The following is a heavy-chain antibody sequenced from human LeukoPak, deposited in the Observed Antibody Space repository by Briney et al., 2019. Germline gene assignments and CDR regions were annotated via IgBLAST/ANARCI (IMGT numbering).Heavy chain of an antibody. D-gene: IGHD6-6*01. CDR2: ISSSSSYI. V-gene: IGHV3-21*01. CDR1: GFTFSSYS. CDR3: ARDHHSSSSYFDY. J-gene: IGHJ4*02. Sequence: GGSLRLSCAASGFTFSSYSMNWVRQAPGKGLEWVSSISSSSSYIYYADSVKGRFTISRDNAKNSLYLQMNSLRAEDTAVYYCARDHHSSSSYFDYWGQGTLVTVSS.